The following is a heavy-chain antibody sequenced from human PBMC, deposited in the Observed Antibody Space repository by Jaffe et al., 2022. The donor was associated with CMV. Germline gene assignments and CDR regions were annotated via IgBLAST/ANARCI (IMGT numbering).Heavy chain of an antibody. Sequence: QLQLQESGPGLVKPSETLSLTCTVSGGSISSSSYYWGWIRQPPGKGLEWIGSIYYSGSTYYNPSLKSRVTISVDTSKNQFSLKLSSVTAADTAVYYCASRARGDYYYGMDVWGQGTTVTVSS. V-gene: IGHV4-39*01. D-gene: IGHD1-26*01. CDR1: GGSISSSSYY. CDR3: ASRARGDYYYGMDV. CDR2: IYYSGST. J-gene: IGHJ6*02.